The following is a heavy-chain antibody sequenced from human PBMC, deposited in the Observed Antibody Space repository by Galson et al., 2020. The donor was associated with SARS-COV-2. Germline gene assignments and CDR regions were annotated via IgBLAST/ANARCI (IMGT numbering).Heavy chain of an antibody. J-gene: IGHJ3*02. V-gene: IGHV3-30*04. CDR2: ISYDGSNK. CDR3: AREEWAVITPNDAFDI. D-gene: IGHD3-3*01. CDR1: GFTFSSYA. Sequence: QLGESLKISCAASGFTFSSYAMHWVRQAPGKGLEWVAVISYDGSNKYYADSVKGRFTISRDNSKNTLYLQMNSLRAEDTAVYYCAREEWAVITPNDAFDIWGQGTMVTVSS.